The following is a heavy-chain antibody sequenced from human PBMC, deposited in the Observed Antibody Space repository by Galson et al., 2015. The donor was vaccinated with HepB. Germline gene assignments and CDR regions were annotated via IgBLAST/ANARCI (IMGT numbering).Heavy chain of an antibody. V-gene: IGHV3-53*01. CDR1: GFNVSSNY. D-gene: IGHD3-9*01. J-gene: IGHJ6*02. CDR2: IYSGGSA. CDR3: ARDLTPVTTSILRRLGYYYYGMDV. Sequence: SLRLSCAASGFNVSSNYMSWVRQAPGKGLEWVSVIYSGGSAYYADSVKGRFTISRDNSKNTLYLQMNSLRAEDTAVYYCARDLTPVTTSILRRLGYYYYGMDVWGQGTTVTVSS.